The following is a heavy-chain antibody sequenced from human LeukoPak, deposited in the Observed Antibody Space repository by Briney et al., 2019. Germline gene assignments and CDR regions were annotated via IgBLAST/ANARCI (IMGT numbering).Heavy chain of an antibody. V-gene: IGHV3-66*01. CDR3: ARDFGY. J-gene: IGHJ4*02. Sequence: PGGSLRLSCAASGFSFSSYAMTWVRQAPGKGLEWVSVIYSGGSTYYADSVKGRFTISRDNSKNTLYLQMNSLRAEDTAVYYCARDFGYWGQGTLVTVSS. CDR1: GFSFSSYA. CDR2: IYSGGST.